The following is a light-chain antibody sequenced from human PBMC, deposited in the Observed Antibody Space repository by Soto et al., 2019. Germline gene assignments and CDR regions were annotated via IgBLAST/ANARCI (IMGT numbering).Light chain of an antibody. CDR3: QQYNGYPLT. CDR2: DAS. CDR1: QGIRIY. Sequence: DIQMTQSPSSLSASVGDRVTITCRASQGIRIYLGWYQQKPGKAPKSLIYDASNLQSGVPSRFSGSGSGTEVTLTISSLEPEDFATYYCQQYNGYPLTFGGGTKVEIK. J-gene: IGKJ4*01. V-gene: IGKV1-16*01.